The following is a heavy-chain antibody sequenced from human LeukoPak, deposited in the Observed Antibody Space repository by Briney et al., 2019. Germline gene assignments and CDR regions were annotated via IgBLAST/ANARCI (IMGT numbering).Heavy chain of an antibody. CDR3: ARRDSSVWYLDY. V-gene: IGHV4-59*08. Sequence: PSETLSLTCTVSGGSMSSYYWSWIRQTPGKGLEWIGCIYYSGTTNYNPSLKSRVTISIDTSKNQFSLRVTSVTAADTAVYYCARRDSSVWYLDYWGQGTLVSVSS. CDR2: IYYSGTT. CDR1: GGSMSSYY. J-gene: IGHJ4*02. D-gene: IGHD6-19*01.